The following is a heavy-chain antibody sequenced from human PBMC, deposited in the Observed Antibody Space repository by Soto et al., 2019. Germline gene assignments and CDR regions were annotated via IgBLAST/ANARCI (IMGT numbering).Heavy chain of an antibody. CDR2: VSAYSGTT. J-gene: IGHJ5*02. CDR3: ARGNNPYSWFDP. D-gene: IGHD2-15*01. V-gene: IGHV1-18*01. Sequence: ASALDPCSASGHTFTTPDITWVRQAPGQGLEWMGWVSAYSGTTIYAQKFQGRVAMSTDTSTPTAYMELRSLRSHDTAVYCSARGNNPYSWFDPWGQGTQVTVSA. CDR1: GHTFTTPD.